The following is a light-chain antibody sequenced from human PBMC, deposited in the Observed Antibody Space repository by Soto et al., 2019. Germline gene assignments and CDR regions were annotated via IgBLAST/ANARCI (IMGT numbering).Light chain of an antibody. V-gene: IGKV3-20*01. CDR2: ATS. J-gene: IGKJ2*01. CDR1: QSVVSKF. CDR3: QQYGSPPMYA. Sequence: EIVLTQSPGTLSLSPGERATLSCRASQSVVSKFFAWYQQKPGQAPRLLIYATSNRATGIPDRFSGGGSGTDFTLTISSLEPEDFAVYYCQQYGSPPMYAFGQGTKLDIK.